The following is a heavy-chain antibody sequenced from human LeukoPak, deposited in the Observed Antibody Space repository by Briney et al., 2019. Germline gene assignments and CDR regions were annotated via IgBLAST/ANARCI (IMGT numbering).Heavy chain of an antibody. V-gene: IGHV4-4*07. CDR3: AREYGDFDY. Sequence: SETLSLTCTVFGDSINNYFWSWLRQPAGKGLEWIGRINASGRTNYNSALKSRVTMSVDTSKNQFSLRVKSVTAADTAVYYRAREYGDFDYWSQGTLVTVSS. J-gene: IGHJ4*02. CDR2: INASGRT. CDR1: GDSINNYF. D-gene: IGHD4-17*01.